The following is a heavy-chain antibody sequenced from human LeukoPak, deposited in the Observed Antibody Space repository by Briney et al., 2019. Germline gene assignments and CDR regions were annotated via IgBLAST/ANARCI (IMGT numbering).Heavy chain of an antibody. CDR3: ARVTLTGAFDI. V-gene: IGHV1-46*01. J-gene: IGHJ3*02. Sequence: ASVKVSCKASGYTFTSYYVHWVRQAPGQGLEWMGIINPSGGSTSYAQKFQGRVTMTRDTSTSTVYMELSSLRSEDTAVYYCARVTLTGAFDIWGQGTMVTVSS. D-gene: IGHD3-10*01. CDR2: INPSGGST. CDR1: GYTFTSYY.